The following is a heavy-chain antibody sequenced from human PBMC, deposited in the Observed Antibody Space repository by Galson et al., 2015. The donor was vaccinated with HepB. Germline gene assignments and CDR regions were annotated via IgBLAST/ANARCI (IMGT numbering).Heavy chain of an antibody. CDR3: ARGGDPVQWLVQAGFDY. J-gene: IGHJ4*02. CDR1: GFTFSSYA. Sequence: SLRLSCAASGFTFSSYAMHWVRQAPGKGLEWVAVISYDGSNKYYADSVKGRFTISRDNSKNTLYLQMNSLRAEDTAVYYCARGGDPVQWLVQAGFDYWGQGTLVTVSS. CDR2: ISYDGSNK. D-gene: IGHD6-19*01. V-gene: IGHV3-30-3*01.